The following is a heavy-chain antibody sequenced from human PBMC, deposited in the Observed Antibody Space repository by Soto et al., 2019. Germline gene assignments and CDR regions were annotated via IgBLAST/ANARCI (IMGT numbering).Heavy chain of an antibody. D-gene: IGHD2-21*02. V-gene: IGHV4-34*01. CDR2: INHSGST. CDR1: GGSFSGYY. CDR3: ARGRGAYCGGDCYSRWWFDP. J-gene: IGHJ5*02. Sequence: PSETLSLTCAVYGGSFSGYYWSWIRQPPGKGLEWIGEINHSGSTNYNPSLKSRVTISVDASKNQFSLKLSSVTAADTAVYYCARGRGAYCGGDCYSRWWFDPWGHGTLVTVSS.